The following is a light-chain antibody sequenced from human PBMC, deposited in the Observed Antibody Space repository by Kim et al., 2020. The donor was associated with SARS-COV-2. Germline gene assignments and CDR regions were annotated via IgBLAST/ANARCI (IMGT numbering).Light chain of an antibody. CDR2: DAS. J-gene: IGKJ2*01. CDR3: QHYNSYPYT. V-gene: IGKV1-5*01. Sequence: DIQMTQSPSTLSASVGDRVTITCRASQSISSWLAWYQQRPGKAPKLLIYDASILQSGVPPNFSGSGYGTEFTLTINSLQPDDFATYFCQHYNSYPYTFGQGTKLEIK. CDR1: QSISSW.